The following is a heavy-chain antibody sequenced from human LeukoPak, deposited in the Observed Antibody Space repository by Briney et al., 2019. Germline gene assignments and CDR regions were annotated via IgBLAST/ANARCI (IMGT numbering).Heavy chain of an antibody. Sequence: SETLSLTCTVSGGSVSSSSYYWGWIRQPPGKGLEWIGSIYYSGSTYYNPSLKSRVTISVDTSKNQLSLKLSSVTAADTAVYYCARQPLYCSSAGCYCNGGCQHDYWGQGTLVTVSS. CDR1: GGSVSSSSYY. CDR3: ARQPLYCSSAGCYCNGGCQHDY. J-gene: IGHJ4*02. CDR2: IYYSGST. D-gene: IGHD2-2*01. V-gene: IGHV4-39*01.